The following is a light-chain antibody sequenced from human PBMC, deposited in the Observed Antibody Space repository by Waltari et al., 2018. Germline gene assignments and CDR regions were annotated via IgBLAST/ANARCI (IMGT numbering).Light chain of an antibody. V-gene: IGLV1-47*01. J-gene: IGLJ3*02. CDR1: GSNIGSNY. CDR2: RND. CDR3: AAWDGSLSGWL. Sequence: QSVLTQPPPASGTPGQRVTISCSGSGSNIGSNYLYWYQQFTGSAPKLLMYRNDQRPSGVPDRFPGSKSGPSGSLAISGLRSEDEADYYCAAWDGSLSGWLFGGGTKLTVL.